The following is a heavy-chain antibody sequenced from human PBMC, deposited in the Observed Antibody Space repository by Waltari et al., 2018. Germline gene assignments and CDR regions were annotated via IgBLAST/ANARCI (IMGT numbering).Heavy chain of an antibody. Sequence: QVQLQESGPGLVKPSQTLSLTCTVSGGPISSGGYYWSWIRQHPGKGLEWIGYIYYSGSTYYNPSLKSRVTISVDTSKNQFSLKLSSVTAADTAVYYCARNIAAAAALVDYWGQGTLVTVSS. V-gene: IGHV4-31*03. D-gene: IGHD6-13*01. J-gene: IGHJ4*02. CDR2: IYYSGST. CDR1: GGPISSGGYY. CDR3: ARNIAAAAALVDY.